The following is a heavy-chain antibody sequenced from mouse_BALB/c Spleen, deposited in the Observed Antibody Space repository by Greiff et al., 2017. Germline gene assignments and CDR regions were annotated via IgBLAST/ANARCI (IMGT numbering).Heavy chain of an antibody. V-gene: IGHV1-9*01. CDR1: GYTFSSYW. CDR3: ARGGNYVGWYFDV. Sequence: VQLQESGAELMKPGASVKISCKATGYTFSSYWIEWVKQRPGHGLEWIGEILPGSGSTNYNEKFKGKATFTADTSSNTAYMQLSSLTSEDSAVYYCARGGNYVGWYFDVGGAGTTVTVAS. J-gene: IGHJ1*01. CDR2: ILPGSGST. D-gene: IGHD2-1*01.